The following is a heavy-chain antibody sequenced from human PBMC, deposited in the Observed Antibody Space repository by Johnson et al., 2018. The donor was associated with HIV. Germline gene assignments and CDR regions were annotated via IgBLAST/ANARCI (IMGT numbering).Heavy chain of an antibody. CDR2: ISSSGTTI. CDR3: AREALDAFDI. Sequence: QVQLVESGGGVVRPGGSLRLSCAASGFTFSDYYMSWIRQAPGQGLEWVSCISSSGTTIYYADSMKGRFTISRDNAKNSLYLQMNSLRAEDTAVYYCAREALDAFDIWGQGTMVTVSS. CDR1: GFTFSDYY. J-gene: IGHJ3*02. V-gene: IGHV3-11*04.